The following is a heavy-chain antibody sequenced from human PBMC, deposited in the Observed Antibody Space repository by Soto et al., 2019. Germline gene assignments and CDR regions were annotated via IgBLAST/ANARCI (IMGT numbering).Heavy chain of an antibody. CDR3: ARVLVRGAYGMDV. Sequence: ASLKVSCKASGYTFTSYYMHWVRQAPGQGLEWMGIINPSGGSTSYAQKFQGRVTMTRDTSTSTVYMELSSLRSEDTAVYYCARVLVRGAYGMDVWGQGTTVTVSS. D-gene: IGHD3-10*01. J-gene: IGHJ6*02. CDR2: INPSGGST. V-gene: IGHV1-46*01. CDR1: GYTFTSYY.